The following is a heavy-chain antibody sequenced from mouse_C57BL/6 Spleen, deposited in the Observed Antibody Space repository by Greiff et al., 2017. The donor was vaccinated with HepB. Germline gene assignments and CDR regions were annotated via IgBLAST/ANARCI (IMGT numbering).Heavy chain of an antibody. CDR2: ISYDGSN. CDR3: AREGYYYGSSFYYFDY. CDR1: GYSITSGYY. D-gene: IGHD1-1*01. Sequence: EVQRVESGPGLVKPSQSLSLTCSVTGYSITSGYYWNWIRQFPGNKLEWMGYISYDGSNNYKPSLKNRISITRDTSKKQFFLKLNSVTTEDTATYYCAREGYYYGSSFYYFDYWGQGTTLTVSS. V-gene: IGHV3-6*01. J-gene: IGHJ2*01.